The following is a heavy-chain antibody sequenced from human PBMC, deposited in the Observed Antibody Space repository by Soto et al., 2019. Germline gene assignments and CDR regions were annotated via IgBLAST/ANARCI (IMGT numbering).Heavy chain of an antibody. CDR2: IVREGTEQ. D-gene: IGHD4-17*01. CDR1: GFTFSEYG. V-gene: IGHV3-33*01. Sequence: QVQLVESGGGVVQPGSSLRLLCAASGFTFSEYGMHWVRQAPGKGLEWLAVIVREGTEQYYADSVKGRFTISRDNSKNTLYLQMNSLRVDDXXXXXXAXDDDYPDNGFDYWGQGTLLTVSS. CDR3: AXDDDYPDNGFDY. J-gene: IGHJ4*02.